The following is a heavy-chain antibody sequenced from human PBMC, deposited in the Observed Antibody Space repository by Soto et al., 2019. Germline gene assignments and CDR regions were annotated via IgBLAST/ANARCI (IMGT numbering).Heavy chain of an antibody. V-gene: IGHV4-30-4*01. D-gene: IGHD3-10*01. CDR3: ARDRWGTMVRGVITRWFDP. Sequence: QVQLQESGPGLVKPSQTLSLTCTVSGGSISSGDYYWSWIRQPPGKGLEWIGYIYYSGSTYYNPSLKRRVTISVDTSKNQFSLKLSSVTAADTAVYYCARDRWGTMVRGVITRWFDPWGQGTLVTVSS. J-gene: IGHJ5*02. CDR1: GGSISSGDYY. CDR2: IYYSGST.